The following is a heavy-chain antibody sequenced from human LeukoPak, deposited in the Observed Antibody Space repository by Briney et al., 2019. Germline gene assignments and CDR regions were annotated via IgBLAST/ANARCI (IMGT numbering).Heavy chain of an antibody. Sequence: PSETLSLTCAVYGGSFSGYYWSWIRQPPGKGLEWIGEINHSGSTNYNPSLKSRVTISVDTSKNQFSLKLGSVTAADTAVYYCARRDSVVVPAATSAGWSRTIWFDPWGQGTLVTVSS. CDR1: GGSFSGYY. D-gene: IGHD2-2*01. CDR2: INHSGST. J-gene: IGHJ5*02. CDR3: ARRDSVVVPAATSAGWSRTIWFDP. V-gene: IGHV4-34*01.